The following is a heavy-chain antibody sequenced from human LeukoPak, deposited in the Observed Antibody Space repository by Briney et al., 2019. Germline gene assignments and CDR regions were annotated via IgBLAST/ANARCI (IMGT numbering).Heavy chain of an antibody. V-gene: IGHV3-23*01. CDR3: AKVVFGAAARSRYFDY. J-gene: IGHJ4*02. D-gene: IGHD6-6*01. Sequence: PGGSLRLSCAASGFTFNNYAMSWVRQAPGKGLEWVSSISAGGDNTFYADSVKGRFTISRDNSKNMLYLQINSLRAEDTAIYYCAKVVFGAAARSRYFDYWGQGTLVTVSS. CDR1: GFTFNNYA. CDR2: ISAGGDNT.